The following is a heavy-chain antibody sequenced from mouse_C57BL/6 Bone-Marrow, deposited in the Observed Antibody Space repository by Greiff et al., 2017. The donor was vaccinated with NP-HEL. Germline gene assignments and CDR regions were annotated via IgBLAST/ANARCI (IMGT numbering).Heavy chain of an antibody. J-gene: IGHJ1*03. V-gene: IGHV1-81*01. CDR2: IYPRSGNT. CDR1: GYTFTSYG. CDR3: ARGDGYYWHFDV. Sequence: QVQLQQSGAELARPGASVKLSCKASGYTFTSYGISWVKQRTGQGLEWIGEIYPRSGNTYYNEKFKGKATLTADKSSSTAYMELRSLTSEDSAVYFCARGDGYYWHFDVWGTGTTVTVSS. D-gene: IGHD2-3*01.